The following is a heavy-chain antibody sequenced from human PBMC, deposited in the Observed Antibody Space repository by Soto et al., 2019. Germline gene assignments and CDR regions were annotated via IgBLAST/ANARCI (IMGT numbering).Heavy chain of an antibody. CDR1: GGSISSYY. CDR3: ARGAIFGVGRKYSYFDY. Sequence: PSETLSLTCTVSGGSISSYYWSWIRQPPGKGLEWIGYIYYSGSTNYNPSLKSRVTISVDTSKNQFSLKLSSVTAAEPAVSYCARGAIFGVGRKYSYFDYGGQGTLVTVSS. CDR2: IYYSGST. J-gene: IGHJ4*01. D-gene: IGHD3-3*01. V-gene: IGHV4-59*12.